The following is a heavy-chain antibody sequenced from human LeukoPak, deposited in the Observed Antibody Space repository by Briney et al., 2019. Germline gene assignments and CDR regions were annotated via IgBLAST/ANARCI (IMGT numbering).Heavy chain of an antibody. CDR1: GGSFSGYY. Sequence: SETLSLTCAVYGGSFSGYYWSWIRQPPGKGLEWIGEINHSGSTNYNPSLKSRVTISVDTSKNQFSLKLSSVTAADTPVYYCARGARGRGIVVVPAAIGHWFDPWGQGTLVTVSS. CDR2: INHSGST. J-gene: IGHJ5*02. D-gene: IGHD2-2*01. CDR3: ARGARGRGIVVVPAAIGHWFDP. V-gene: IGHV4-34*01.